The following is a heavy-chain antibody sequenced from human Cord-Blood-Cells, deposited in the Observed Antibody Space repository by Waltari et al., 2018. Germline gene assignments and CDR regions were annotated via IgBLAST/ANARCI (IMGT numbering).Heavy chain of an antibody. CDR3: AREVVQGVIDY. Sequence: QVQLQESGPGLVKPSQTLSLTCTVPGGSPSRGGDSWSWIRQHPGKGLEWIGYIYYSGSTYYNASLKSRVTISVDTSKNQFALKLSSVTAADTAVYYCAREVVQGVIDYWGQGTLVTVSS. D-gene: IGHD3-10*01. J-gene: IGHJ4*02. CDR2: IYYSGST. V-gene: IGHV4-31*03. CDR1: GGSPSRGGDS.